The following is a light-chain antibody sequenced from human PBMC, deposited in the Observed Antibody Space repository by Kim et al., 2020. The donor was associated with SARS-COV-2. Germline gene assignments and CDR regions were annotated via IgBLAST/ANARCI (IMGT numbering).Light chain of an antibody. V-gene: IGKV1-39*01. CDR3: QQSYSTPIT. J-gene: IGKJ5*01. CDR2: AAS. Sequence: ASGRDRVTITCRASQSVINYLSWYQQKPGKAPKLLIYAASSLQSGVPSRFTGSGSGTDFTLTISSLQPEDFATYYCQQSYSTPITFGQGTRLEIK. CDR1: QSVINY.